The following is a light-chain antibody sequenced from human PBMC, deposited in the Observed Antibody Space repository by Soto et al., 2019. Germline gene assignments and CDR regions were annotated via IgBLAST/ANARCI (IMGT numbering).Light chain of an antibody. Sequence: QPVLTQPPSVSGAPGQRVTISCTGSSSNIGAGYDVHWYQQLPGTAPKLLIYGNTNRPSGVPDRFSGSKSGASGSLAISGLQAEDEADYYCQSYDSSLSGMIFGGGTKVTVL. CDR3: QSYDSSLSGMI. CDR1: SSNIGAGYD. CDR2: GNT. J-gene: IGLJ2*01. V-gene: IGLV1-40*01.